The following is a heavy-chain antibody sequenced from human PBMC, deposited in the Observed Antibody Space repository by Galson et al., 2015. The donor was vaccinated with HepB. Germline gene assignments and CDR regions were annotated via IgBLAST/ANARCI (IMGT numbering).Heavy chain of an antibody. V-gene: IGHV3-30*18. CDR2: ILSDGGTQ. D-gene: IGHD4/OR15-4a*01. CDR1: GFILSNYG. Sequence: SLRLSCAASGFILSNYGMQWAREPPGRGLQCGAVILSDGGTQYYADSVKGRFTISRDTSKNMLHLQMNSLRPENTAVYYCVKESGIPQYGAYFDYWGQGALVTVSS. CDR3: VKESGIPQYGAYFDY. J-gene: IGHJ4*02.